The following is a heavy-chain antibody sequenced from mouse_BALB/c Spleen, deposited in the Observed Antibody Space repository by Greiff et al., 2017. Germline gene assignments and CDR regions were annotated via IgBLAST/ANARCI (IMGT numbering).Heavy chain of an antibody. CDR3: GITTAPYWYFDV. CDR2: ISYSGST. D-gene: IGHD1-2*01. V-gene: IGHV3-2*02. Sequence: EVMLLESGPGLVKPSQSLSLTCTVTGYSITSDYAWNWIRQFPGNKLEWMGYISYSGSTSYNPSLKSRISITRDTSKNQFFLQLNSVTTEDTATYYCGITTAPYWYFDVWGAGTTVTVSS. CDR1: GYSITSDYA. J-gene: IGHJ1*01.